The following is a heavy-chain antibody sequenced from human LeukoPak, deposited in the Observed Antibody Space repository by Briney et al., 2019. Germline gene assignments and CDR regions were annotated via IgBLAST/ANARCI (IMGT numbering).Heavy chain of an antibody. J-gene: IGHJ5*02. V-gene: IGHV1-24*01. CDR1: GYTLTELS. CDR3: ATTSGYCSGGSCYWFDP. D-gene: IGHD2-15*01. CDR2: FDPEDGET. Sequence: ASVRVSCKVSGYTLTELSMHWMPQAPGKGLEWMGGFDPEDGETIYAQKFQGRVTMTEDTSTDTAYMELSSLRSEDTAVYYCATTSGYCSGGSCYWFDPWGQGTLVTVSS.